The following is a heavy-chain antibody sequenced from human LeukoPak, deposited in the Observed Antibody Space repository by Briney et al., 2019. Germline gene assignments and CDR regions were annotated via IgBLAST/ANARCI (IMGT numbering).Heavy chain of an antibody. J-gene: IGHJ6*02. CDR2: IYYSGST. Sequence: PSQTLSLTCTVSGGSISSGGYYWSWLRQHPGKGLEWIGYIYYSGSTYYNPSLKSRVTISVDTSKNQFSLKLSSVTAADTAVYYCARDVLPNGMDVWGQGTTVTVSS. CDR1: GGSISSGGYY. V-gene: IGHV4-31*03. D-gene: IGHD2-8*01. CDR3: ARDVLPNGMDV.